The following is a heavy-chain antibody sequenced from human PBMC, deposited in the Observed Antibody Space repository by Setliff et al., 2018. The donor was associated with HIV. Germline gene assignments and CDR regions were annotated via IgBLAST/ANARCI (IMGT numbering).Heavy chain of an antibody. CDR3: VRDDYGYNGKGFDY. CDR1: GGSISSDDYY. V-gene: IGHV4-61*08. Sequence: PSETLSLTCTVSGGSISSDDYYWNWIRQPPGKGLEWIGEINHSGDTNYNPSLKSRVAISVDTSKNQFSLNLNSVTAADTAVYYCVRDDYGYNGKGFDYWGPGTLVTVSS. D-gene: IGHD4-17*01. J-gene: IGHJ4*02. CDR2: INHSGDT.